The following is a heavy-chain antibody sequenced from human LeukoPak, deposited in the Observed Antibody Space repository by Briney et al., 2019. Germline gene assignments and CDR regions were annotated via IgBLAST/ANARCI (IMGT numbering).Heavy chain of an antibody. CDR3: ARVGWESYYCYYGMDV. Sequence: SVKVSCKASGGTFSSYAISWVRQAPGQGLEWMGRIIPILGIANYAQKFQGRVTITADKSTSTAYMELSSLRSEDTAVYYCARVGWESYYCYYGMDVWGQGTTVTVSS. D-gene: IGHD1-26*01. CDR2: IIPILGIA. V-gene: IGHV1-69*04. CDR1: GGTFSSYA. J-gene: IGHJ6*02.